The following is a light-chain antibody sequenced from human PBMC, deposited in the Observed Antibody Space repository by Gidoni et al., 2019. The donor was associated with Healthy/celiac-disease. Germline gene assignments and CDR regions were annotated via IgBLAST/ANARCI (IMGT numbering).Light chain of an antibody. CDR3: CSYAGSSTLVV. Sequence: QSALPQPASVSGSPGQSITISCTGTSSDFGSYNLVSWYHQPTGKAPKLMIYEGSKRPSGVSNRFSGSKSGNTASLTISGLQAEDEADYYCCSYAGSSTLVVFGGGTKLTV. V-gene: IGLV2-23*01. CDR1: SSDFGSYNL. CDR2: EGS. J-gene: IGLJ2*01.